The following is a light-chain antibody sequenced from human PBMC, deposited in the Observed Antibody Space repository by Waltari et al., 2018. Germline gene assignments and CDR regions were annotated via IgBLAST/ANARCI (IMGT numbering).Light chain of an antibody. CDR3: SSYTSGSTLVV. CDR2: EVS. Sequence: QPALTQPASVSGSAGQSITISCTGTRTDVGGYNYVSWYQQHPGKAPKLMIFEVSNRPSGGSNRFSGTKSGNTASLTHSGLQAEDEGDYYCSSYTSGSTLVVFGGGTTLTVL. V-gene: IGLV2-14*03. CDR1: RTDVGGYNY. J-gene: IGLJ2*01.